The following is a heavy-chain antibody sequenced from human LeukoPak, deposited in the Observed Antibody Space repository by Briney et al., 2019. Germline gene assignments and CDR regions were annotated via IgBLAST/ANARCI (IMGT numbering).Heavy chain of an antibody. CDR3: ARAKERRTLLGNWFDS. Sequence: GASVKVSCKASGYTFTDYYIHWVRHAPGQGLELMGWTNPRTGATNPAQKFQGRATMTRDTSMHTAYLELSGLRSDDTALYYCARAKERRTLLGNWFDSWGQGTLVTVSS. J-gene: IGHJ5*01. CDR1: GYTFTDYY. V-gene: IGHV1-2*02. D-gene: IGHD7-27*01. CDR2: TNPRTGAT.